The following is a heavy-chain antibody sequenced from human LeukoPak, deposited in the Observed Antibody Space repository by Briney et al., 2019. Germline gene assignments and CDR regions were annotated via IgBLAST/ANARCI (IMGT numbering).Heavy chain of an antibody. J-gene: IGHJ6*02. V-gene: IGHV3-23*01. CDR3: ARRGYFDWPSERDYYYGMDV. D-gene: IGHD3-9*01. CDR2: FSGSGGST. CDR1: GFTFSSYG. Sequence: PGGSLRLSCAASGFTFSSYGMSWVRQAPGKGLEWVSAFSGSGGSTYYADSVKGRFTISRDNSKNTLYLQMNSLRAEDTAVYYCARRGYFDWPSERDYYYGMDVWGQGTTVTVSS.